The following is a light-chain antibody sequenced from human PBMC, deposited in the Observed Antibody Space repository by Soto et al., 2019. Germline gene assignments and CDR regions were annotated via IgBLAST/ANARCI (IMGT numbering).Light chain of an antibody. J-gene: IGKJ4*01. CDR2: GAT. Sequence: DIQLTQSPSSLSASVGDRVTLTCRASHDIGFYLAWFQQRPGKIPKLLIYGATILQSGVPSRFSGSASGTDFTLTISGLQPEDVATYYCQKYNRAPITFGGGTKVDI. V-gene: IGKV1-27*01. CDR1: HDIGFY. CDR3: QKYNRAPIT.